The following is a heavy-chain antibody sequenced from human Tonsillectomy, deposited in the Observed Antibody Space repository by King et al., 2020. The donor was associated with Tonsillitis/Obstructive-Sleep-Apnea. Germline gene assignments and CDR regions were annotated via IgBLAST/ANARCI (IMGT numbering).Heavy chain of an antibody. D-gene: IGHD3-10*01. CDR3: ARDSTHVAGGYYYDAFDI. V-gene: IGHV3-7*01. J-gene: IGHJ3*02. CDR2: IKGDGSEK. Sequence: VQLVESGGDLVQPGGSLRLSCAASGFTFKNYWMTWVRQAPGTGLEWVANIKGDGSEKHYVDSVKGRFTISRDNAKNSMYLLMNSLRAEDTAVYYCARDSTHVAGGYYYDAFDIWGQGTTITVSS. CDR1: GFTFKNYW.